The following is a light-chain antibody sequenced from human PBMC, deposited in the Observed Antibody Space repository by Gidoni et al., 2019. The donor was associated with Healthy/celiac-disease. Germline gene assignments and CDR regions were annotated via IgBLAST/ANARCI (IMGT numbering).Light chain of an antibody. Sequence: DIQMTQSPSSLSASVGDRATITCRASQSISSYLNWYQQKPGKAPKLLIYAASSLQSVVPSRFSGSGSGTDFTLTISSLQPEDFATYYCQQSYSTPHFGQGTKLEIK. CDR1: QSISSY. CDR3: QQSYSTPH. V-gene: IGKV1-39*01. CDR2: AAS. J-gene: IGKJ2*01.